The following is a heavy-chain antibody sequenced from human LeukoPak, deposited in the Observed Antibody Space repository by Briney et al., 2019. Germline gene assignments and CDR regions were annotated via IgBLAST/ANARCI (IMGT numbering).Heavy chain of an antibody. CDR2: IIPFIGVT. CDR1: GDTFSSHT. CDR3: VRVYYTSTTCDMDNWLDP. D-gene: IGHD2-2*02. J-gene: IGHJ5*02. V-gene: IGHV1-69*02. Sequence: ASVKVSCKASGDTFSSHTINWVRQAPGQGLEWMGRIIPFIGVTKYAQKFQARVTITADKSTSTAYMELSKDTGVYYCVRVYYTSTTCDMDNWLDPWGQGTLVTVSS.